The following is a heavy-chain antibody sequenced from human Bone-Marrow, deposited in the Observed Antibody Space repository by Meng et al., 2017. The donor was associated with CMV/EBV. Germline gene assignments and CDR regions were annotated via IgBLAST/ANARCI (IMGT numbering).Heavy chain of an antibody. D-gene: IGHD3-22*01. CDR1: GFTFSSYA. V-gene: IGHV3-23*01. CDR2: SSGRGDST. J-gene: IGHJ4*02. CDR3: TTVRVPDYYDSSGYSFDY. Sequence: GESLKISCAASGFTFSSYAMHWVRQAPGKGLQWVSSSSGRGDSTYCADSVKGRFTISRDNSKNTLYLQMNSLKTEDTAVYYCTTVRVPDYYDSSGYSFDYWGQGTLVTVSS.